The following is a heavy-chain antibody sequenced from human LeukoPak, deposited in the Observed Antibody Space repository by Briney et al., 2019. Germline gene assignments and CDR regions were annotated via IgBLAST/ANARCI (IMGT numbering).Heavy chain of an antibody. CDR2: IYSSGET. CDR1: GFTVSSNY. CDR3: AKDQGQGIWTDLTY. Sequence: GGSLRLSCAASGFTVSSNYMSWVRQAPGKGLEWVSVIYSSGETFYADSVKGRFTISRDISKNTLYLQMNSLRAEDTAVYYCAKDQGQGIWTDLTYWGRGTLVTVSS. V-gene: IGHV3-53*01. J-gene: IGHJ4*02. D-gene: IGHD3/OR15-3a*01.